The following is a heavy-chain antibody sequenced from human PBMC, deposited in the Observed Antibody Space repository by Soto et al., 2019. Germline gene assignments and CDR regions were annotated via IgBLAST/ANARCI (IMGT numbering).Heavy chain of an antibody. V-gene: IGHV3-7*01. CDR1: GFTFSTYW. J-gene: IGHJ6*02. CDR2: IKQDGTER. CDR3: TTSPHRDSERVFV. Sequence: LRLSCAASGFTFSTYWMSWVRRTPGKGLEWVANIKQDGTERYYVDSVRGRLTVSRDNAKSSLYLQMNSLRVEDTAVYYCTTSPHRDSERVFVWGQGTTVTVSS. D-gene: IGHD1-26*01.